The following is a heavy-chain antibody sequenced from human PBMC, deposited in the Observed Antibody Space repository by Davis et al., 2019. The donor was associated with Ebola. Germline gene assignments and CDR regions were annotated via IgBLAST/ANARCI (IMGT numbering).Heavy chain of an antibody. Sequence: ASVKVSCKASGYTFPDGYMHWVRQAPGQGLEWMGWINPNSGGTNYAQKFQGWVTMTRDTSISTAYMELSRLRSDDTAVYYCARDRGTWFDPWGQGTLVTVSS. CDR2: INPNSGGT. J-gene: IGHJ5*02. D-gene: IGHD3-16*01. CDR3: ARDRGTWFDP. CDR1: GYTFPDGY. V-gene: IGHV1-2*04.